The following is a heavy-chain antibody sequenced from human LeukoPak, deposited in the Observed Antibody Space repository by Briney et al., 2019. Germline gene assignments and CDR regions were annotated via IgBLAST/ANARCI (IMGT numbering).Heavy chain of an antibody. CDR3: AKEHPMSRGYSYGYAFDI. J-gene: IGHJ3*02. V-gene: IGHV3-9*01. CDR2: ISWNSGSI. Sequence: GRSLRLSCAASGFTFDDYAMHWVRQAPGKGLEWVSGISWNSGSIGYADSVKGRFTISRDNAKNSLYLQMNSLRAEDTALYYCAKEHPMSRGYSYGYAFDIWGQGTMVTVSS. CDR1: GFTFDDYA. D-gene: IGHD5-18*01.